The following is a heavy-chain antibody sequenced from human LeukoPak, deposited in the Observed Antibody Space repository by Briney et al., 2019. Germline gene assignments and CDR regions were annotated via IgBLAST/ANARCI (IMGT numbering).Heavy chain of an antibody. CDR1: GYTFTSYG. D-gene: IGHD2-2*01. CDR2: ISAYNGNT. Sequence: GASVKVSCKASGYTFTSYGISWVRQAPGQGLEWMGWISAYNGNTNYAQKLQGRVTMTTDTSTSTAYMELRSLRSDDTAVYYCARALRDIVVVPAAISGWFDPWGQGTLVTVSS. J-gene: IGHJ5*02. CDR3: ARALRDIVVVPAAISGWFDP. V-gene: IGHV1-18*01.